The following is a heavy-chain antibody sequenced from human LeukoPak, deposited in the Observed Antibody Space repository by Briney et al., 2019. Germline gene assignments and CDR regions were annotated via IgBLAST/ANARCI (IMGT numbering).Heavy chain of an antibody. J-gene: IGHJ4*02. Sequence: SETLSLTCTVSGGSISSYYWNWIRQPPGKGLEWIGEINHSGSTNYNPSLKSRVTISVDTSKNQFSLKLSSVTAADTAVYYCARRGGKRYYYDSSGCYDYWGQGTLVTVSS. CDR2: INHSGST. CDR3: ARRGGKRYYYDSSGCYDY. D-gene: IGHD3-22*01. CDR1: GGSISSYY. V-gene: IGHV4-34*01.